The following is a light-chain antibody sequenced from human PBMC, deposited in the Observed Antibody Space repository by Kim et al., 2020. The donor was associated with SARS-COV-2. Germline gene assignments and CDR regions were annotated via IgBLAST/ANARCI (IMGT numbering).Light chain of an antibody. J-gene: IGLJ1*01. Sequence: KTVTISCTRSGGSIASNYVQWYQQRPGSAPTTVIYEDIRRPSGVPDRFSGSIDSSSNSASLIISGLKTEDEADYYCQSYDKSNYIFGTGTKVTVL. CDR1: GGSIASNY. CDR2: EDI. V-gene: IGLV6-57*03. CDR3: QSYDKSNYI.